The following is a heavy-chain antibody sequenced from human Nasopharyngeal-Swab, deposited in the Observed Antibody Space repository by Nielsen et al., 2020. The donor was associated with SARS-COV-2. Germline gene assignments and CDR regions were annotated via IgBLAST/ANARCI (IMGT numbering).Heavy chain of an antibody. V-gene: IGHV4-31*03. CDR3: ARAMIVVVINAFDI. CDR2: IYYSGST. J-gene: IGHJ3*02. D-gene: IGHD3-22*01. CDR1: GGTISSGGYY. Sequence: SETLSLTCTVSGGTISSGGYYWSWIRQHPGKGLEWIGYIYYSGSTYYNPSLKSRVTISVDTSKNQFSLKLSSVTAADTAVYYCARAMIVVVINAFDIWGQGTMVTVSS.